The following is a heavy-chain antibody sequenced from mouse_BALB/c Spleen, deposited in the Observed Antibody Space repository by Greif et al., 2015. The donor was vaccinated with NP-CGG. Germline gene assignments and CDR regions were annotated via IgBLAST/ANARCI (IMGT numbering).Heavy chain of an antibody. CDR2: INPNSDYT. CDR1: GYTFTNYW. J-gene: IGHJ2*01. V-gene: IGHV1-7*01. Sequence: LQESGAELAKPGASVKMSCKASGYTFTNYWMHWVKQRPGQGLEWIGFINPNSDYTDYNQNFKDKATLTADKSSSTAYKQLSGLTSEDSAVYYSATGGGYFFDYWGQGTTLTVSS. CDR3: ATGGGYFFDY.